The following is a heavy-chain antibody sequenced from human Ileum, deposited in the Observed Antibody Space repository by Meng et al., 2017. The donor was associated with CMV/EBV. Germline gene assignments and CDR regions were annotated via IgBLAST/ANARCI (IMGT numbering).Heavy chain of an antibody. D-gene: IGHD1-26*01. CDR3: AKETPGTLDI. CDR1: GFTFSSYA. J-gene: IGHJ3*02. V-gene: IGHV3-23*01. CDR2: ITIGGGGT. Sequence: GESLKISCVASGFTFSSYAMNWVRQAPGKGLEWVSVITIGGGGTYADSVKGRFIISRDNSKNTLYLQMNALRAEDTAVYYCAKETPGTLDIWGQGTMVTVSS.